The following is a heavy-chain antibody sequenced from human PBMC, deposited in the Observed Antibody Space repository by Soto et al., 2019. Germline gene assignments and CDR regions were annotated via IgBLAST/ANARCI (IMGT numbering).Heavy chain of an antibody. V-gene: IGHV2-5*02. CDR3: AHRLVGYTNWYHAYFDY. CDR2: IYWDDDK. CDR1: GFSLSTNGVG. J-gene: IGHJ4*02. D-gene: IGHD1-1*01. Sequence: QITLKESGPTLVKPTQTLTLTCTFSGFSLSTNGVGVGWIRQPPGKALEWLALIYWDDDKRYSPSLKSRLTITKVTSDNQVVLIKTNMDPVDTATYYCAHRLVGYTNWYHAYFDYWGQGTLVTVSS.